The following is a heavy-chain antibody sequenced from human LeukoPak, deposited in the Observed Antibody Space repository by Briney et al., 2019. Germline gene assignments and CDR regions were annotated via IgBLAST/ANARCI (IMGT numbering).Heavy chain of an antibody. J-gene: IGHJ3*02. Sequence: SGPTLTQPTRTLTLTYTFSGFSLRTGSGGVGWIRQPPGRALGCLTLIYCHDDKRYSPSLKSRLTITKDTSKNQVVLTMTNMDPVDTATYYCAHRQSGAFDIWGQGTMVTVSS. CDR2: IYCHDDK. CDR3: AHRQSGAFDI. CDR1: GFSLRTGSGG. V-gene: IGHV2-5*01.